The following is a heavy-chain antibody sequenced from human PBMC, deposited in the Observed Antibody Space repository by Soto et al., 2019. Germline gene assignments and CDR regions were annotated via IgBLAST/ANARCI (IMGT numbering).Heavy chain of an antibody. V-gene: IGHV3-23*01. J-gene: IGHJ1*01. Sequence: EVQLLESGGGLVQPGGSLRLSCAASGFTFSSYAMSWVRQAPGKGLEWVSAISGSGGSTYYADSVKGRFTISRDNSKNTLYLQMNSLRAKDTAVYYCAKALQQLRYFQHWGQGTLVTVSS. D-gene: IGHD6-13*01. CDR3: AKALQQLRYFQH. CDR1: GFTFSSYA. CDR2: ISGSGGST.